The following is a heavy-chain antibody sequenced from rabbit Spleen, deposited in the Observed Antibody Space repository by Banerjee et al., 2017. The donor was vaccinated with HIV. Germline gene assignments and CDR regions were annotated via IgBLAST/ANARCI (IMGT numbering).Heavy chain of an antibody. CDR1: GFSFSDNYY. J-gene: IGHJ4*01. Sequence: QERLVESGGGLVQPEGSLALTCTASGFSFSDNYYICWVRQAPGKGLEWIACIDGGNSDKTGYASWAKGRFTISKTSSTTVTLQMTSLTAADTATYFCAREDRGSDGLVFKLWGPGTLVTVS. CDR2: IDGGNSDKT. V-gene: IGHV1S45*01. D-gene: IGHD4-2*01. CDR3: AREDRGSDGLVFKL.